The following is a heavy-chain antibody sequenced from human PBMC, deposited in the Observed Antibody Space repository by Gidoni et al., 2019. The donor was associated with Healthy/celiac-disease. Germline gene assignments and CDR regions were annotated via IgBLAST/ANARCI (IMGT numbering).Heavy chain of an antibody. CDR2: IWYDGSNK. D-gene: IGHD3-10*01. Sequence: QVQLVESGGGVVQPGRSLRLSCAAYGFTFSSYGMHWVRQAPGKGLEWVAVIWYDGSNKYYADSVKGRFTISRDNSKITLYLQMNSLRAEDTAVYYCARDYYGSGLSYGMDVWGQGTTVTVSS. V-gene: IGHV3-33*01. CDR3: ARDYYGSGLSYGMDV. CDR1: GFTFSSYG. J-gene: IGHJ6*02.